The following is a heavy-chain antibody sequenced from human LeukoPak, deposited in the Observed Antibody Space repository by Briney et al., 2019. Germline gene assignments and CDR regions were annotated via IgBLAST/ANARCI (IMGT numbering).Heavy chain of an antibody. V-gene: IGHV3-30*03. D-gene: IGHD1-26*01. J-gene: IGHJ3*02. Sequence: PGGSLRLSCAASGFTFSSYGMHWVRQAPGKGLEWVAGMTYDGTNTYYVDSVKGRFTISRDNSKNTLSLQMNSLRDEDTAMYYCVAERDASGRRRRVPTTDGAFDIWGQGTMVTVSS. CDR3: VAERDASGRRRRVPTTDGAFDI. CDR2: MTYDGTNT. CDR1: GFTFSSYG.